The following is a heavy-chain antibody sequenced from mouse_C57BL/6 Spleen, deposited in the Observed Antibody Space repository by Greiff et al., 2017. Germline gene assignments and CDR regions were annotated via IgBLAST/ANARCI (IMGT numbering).Heavy chain of an antibody. CDR3: ARDQSYGDVCY. CDR1: GYSITSGYY. Sequence: EVQLQESGPGLVKPSQSLSLTCSVTGYSITSGYYWNWIRQFPGNKLEWMGYISYDGSNKYNPSLKNRISITRDTSKNQFFLKLNSVTTEDTATDNCARDQSYGDVCYWGPGTTLTVST. J-gene: IGHJ2*01. D-gene: IGHD2-13*01. CDR2: ISYDGSN. V-gene: IGHV3-6*01.